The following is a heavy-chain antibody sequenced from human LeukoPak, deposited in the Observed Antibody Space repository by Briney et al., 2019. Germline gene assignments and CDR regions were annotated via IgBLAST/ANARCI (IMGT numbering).Heavy chain of an antibody. CDR1: GYTFTDYY. CDR3: ARGHGYGSGSYYNVPKY. J-gene: IGHJ4*02. CDR2: INPNSGGT. Sequence: ASVTVSCKASGYTFTDYYIHWLRQARAQGLEWMGWINPNSGGTKFARNFQGRVTMTRDTSIRTAYMELSRLRSDDTAVYYCARGHGYGSGSYYNVPKYWGQETLVTVSS. V-gene: IGHV1-2*02. D-gene: IGHD3-10*01.